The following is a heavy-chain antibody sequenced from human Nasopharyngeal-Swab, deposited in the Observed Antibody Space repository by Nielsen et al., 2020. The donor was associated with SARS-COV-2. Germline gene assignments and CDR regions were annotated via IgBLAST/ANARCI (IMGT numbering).Heavy chain of an antibody. V-gene: IGHV5-51*01. D-gene: IGHD1-26*01. J-gene: IGHJ6*02. CDR3: ARPMRPMGHYYFGMDV. Sequence: GSRRLSCKGSGYSFTTYWIGWVRKMPGKGLEWMGIIYPGDSNTRYSPSFQGQVTISVDKYSSTAYLQWSSLKASDTAIYYCARPMRPMGHYYFGMDVWGQGTTVTVSS. CDR1: GYSFTTYW. CDR2: IYPGDSNT.